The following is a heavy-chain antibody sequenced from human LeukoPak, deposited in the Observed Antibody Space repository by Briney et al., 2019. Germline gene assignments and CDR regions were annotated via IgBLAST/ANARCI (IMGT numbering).Heavy chain of an antibody. Sequence: GGSLRLSCAASGFTFSTYSMNWVRQAPGKGLEWVSSISSSSSYIYYADSVKGRSTISRDNAKNSLYLQMNSLRAEDTAVYYCARVLYCSGGSCYLNDYWGQGTLVTVSS. CDR1: GFTFSTYS. CDR2: ISSSSSYI. J-gene: IGHJ4*02. D-gene: IGHD2-15*01. V-gene: IGHV3-21*01. CDR3: ARVLYCSGGSCYLNDY.